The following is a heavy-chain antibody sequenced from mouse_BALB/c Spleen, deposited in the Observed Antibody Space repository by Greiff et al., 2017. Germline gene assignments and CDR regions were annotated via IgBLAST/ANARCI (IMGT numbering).Heavy chain of an antibody. CDR2: IYPYNGGT. J-gene: IGHJ2*01. CDR3: ARLYYGSRIDY. V-gene: IGHV1S29*02. CDR1: GYTFTDYN. Sequence: EVQLQQSGPELVKPGASVKISCKASGYTFTDYNMHWVKQSHGKSLEWIGYIYPYNGGTGYNQKFKSKATLTVDNSSSTAYMELRSLTSEDSAVYYCARLYYGSRIDYWGQGTTLTVSS. D-gene: IGHD1-1*01.